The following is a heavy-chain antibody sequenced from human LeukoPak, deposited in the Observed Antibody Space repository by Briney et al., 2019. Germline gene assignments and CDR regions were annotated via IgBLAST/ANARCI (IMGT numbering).Heavy chain of an antibody. CDR2: IKYDGSEK. Sequence: PGGSLRLSCAASGFTFSSYWMSWVRQAPGKGLEWVANIKYDGSEKYYVGSVKGRFTISRDNAENSLYLQMNNLRAEDTAVFYCASVGYDSSGYYYYWGQGTLVTVSS. D-gene: IGHD3-22*01. J-gene: IGHJ4*02. CDR1: GFTFSSYW. CDR3: ASVGYDSSGYYYY. V-gene: IGHV3-7*01.